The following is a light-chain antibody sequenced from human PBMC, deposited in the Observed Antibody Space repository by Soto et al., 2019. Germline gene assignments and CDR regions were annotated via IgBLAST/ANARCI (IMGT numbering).Light chain of an antibody. J-gene: IGKJ4*01. CDR3: QQFKSYPLT. Sequence: AIQLTHSPSSLSASVGDRVIITCRASQGINSALAWYQQKPGKPPKVLIYDASSLESGVPSRFSGSRSGTDFTLTISTLQPEDFATYYCQQFKSYPLTFGGGTKVEI. V-gene: IGKV1-13*02. CDR1: QGINSA. CDR2: DAS.